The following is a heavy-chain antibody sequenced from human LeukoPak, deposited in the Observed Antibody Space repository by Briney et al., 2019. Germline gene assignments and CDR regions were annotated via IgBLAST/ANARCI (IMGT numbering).Heavy chain of an antibody. V-gene: IGHV3-48*03. CDR2: ISSSGSTR. CDR1: GFTFSSYE. Sequence: GGSLRLSCAASGFTFSSYEMNWVRQAPGKGLEWVSYISSSGSTRYYADSVKGRFTMSRDNAKNSLYLQMNSLRAEDTAVYYCARASITMVRGELVYYFDYWGQGTLVTVSS. J-gene: IGHJ4*02. D-gene: IGHD3-10*01. CDR3: ARASITMVRGELVYYFDY.